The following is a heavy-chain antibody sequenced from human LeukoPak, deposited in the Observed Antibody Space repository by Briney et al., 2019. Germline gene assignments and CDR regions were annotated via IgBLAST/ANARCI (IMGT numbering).Heavy chain of an antibody. CDR1: GGTFSSYA. CDR2: IIPIFGTA. V-gene: IGHV1-69*01. D-gene: IGHD3-10*01. J-gene: IGHJ5*02. Sequence: SVKVSCKASGGTFSSYAISWVRQAPGQGLEWMGGIIPIFGTADYAQKFQGRVTITADESTSTAYMELSSLRSEDTAVYYCARGPSYYYGSGSYYNIWFDPWGQGTLVTVSS. CDR3: ARGPSYYYGSGSYYNIWFDP.